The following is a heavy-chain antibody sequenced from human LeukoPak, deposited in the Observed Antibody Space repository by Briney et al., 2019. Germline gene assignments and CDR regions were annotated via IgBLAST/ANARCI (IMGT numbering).Heavy chain of an antibody. CDR3: ARDTWFAFDY. Sequence: GRSLRLSCAASGFTFSSYGMHWVRQAPGKGLEWVAVISYDGSNKYYADSVKGRFTISRDNSKNTLYLQMNSLRAEDTAVYYCARDTWFAFDYWGQGTLVTVSS. J-gene: IGHJ4*02. CDR1: GFTFSSYG. CDR2: ISYDGSNK. V-gene: IGHV3-30*03. D-gene: IGHD3-10*01.